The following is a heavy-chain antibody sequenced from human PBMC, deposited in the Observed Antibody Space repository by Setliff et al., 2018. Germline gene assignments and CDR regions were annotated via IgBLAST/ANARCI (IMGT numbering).Heavy chain of an antibody. CDR3: VKDVVGYSSTWPKRDYCDY. J-gene: IGHJ4*02. CDR2: IYRGDRST. Sequence: GGSLRLSCVASGFTFTDYAMSWVRQASGKGLEWVSTIYRGDRSTFYADSVQGRFIIFRDGSKKTLYLQMNSLRAEDTAVYYCVKDVVGYSSTWPKRDYCDYWGQGTLVTVPQ. D-gene: IGHD6-13*01. CDR1: GFTFTDYA. V-gene: IGHV3-23*03.